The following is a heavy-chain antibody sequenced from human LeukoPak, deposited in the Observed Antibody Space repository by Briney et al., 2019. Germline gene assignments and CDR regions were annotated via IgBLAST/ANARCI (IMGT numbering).Heavy chain of an antibody. V-gene: IGHV4-59*08. CDR2: IYYSGST. CDR1: GDSISSYY. J-gene: IGHJ4*02. D-gene: IGHD3-9*01. CDR3: ARQTTYYDILTGYYRGDGFDY. Sequence: PSETLSLTCTVSGDSISSYYWSWIRQTPAKGLEWIGYIYYSGSTNYDPSLKSRVTISVDTSKNQFSLKLSSVTAADTAVYYCARQTTYYDILTGYYRGDGFDYWGQGTLVTVSS.